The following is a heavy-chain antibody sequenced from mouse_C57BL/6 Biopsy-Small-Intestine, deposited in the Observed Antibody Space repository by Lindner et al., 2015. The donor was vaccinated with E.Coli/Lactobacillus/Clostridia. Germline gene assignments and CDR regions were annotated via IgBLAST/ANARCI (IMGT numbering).Heavy chain of an antibody. CDR3: ATYGNFAY. Sequence: QLQESGAELVRPGTSVKVSCKASGYAFNNFLIEWVKQRPGQGLEWIGVINPGSGGTDYNEKFKAKATLTADKSSTTAYIQLSSLTSEDSAVYFCATYGNFAYWGQGTLVTVST. V-gene: IGHV1-54*01. D-gene: IGHD2-1*01. CDR2: INPGSGGT. J-gene: IGHJ3*01. CDR1: GYAFNNFL.